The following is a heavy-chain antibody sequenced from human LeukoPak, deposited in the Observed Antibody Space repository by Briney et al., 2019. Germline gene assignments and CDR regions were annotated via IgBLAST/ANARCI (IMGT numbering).Heavy chain of an antibody. D-gene: IGHD1-26*01. V-gene: IGHV3-7*01. CDR3: ARDKIVGATNFDS. CDR1: GFTFSSYW. CDR2: LKQDGSEK. Sequence: GGSLRLSCAASGFTFSSYWMSWVRQAPGKGLGWVANLKQDGSEKYYVDSVKGRFTISRDNAKNSVYLQMNSLRAEDTAVYYCARDKIVGATNFDSWGQGTLVTVSS. J-gene: IGHJ4*02.